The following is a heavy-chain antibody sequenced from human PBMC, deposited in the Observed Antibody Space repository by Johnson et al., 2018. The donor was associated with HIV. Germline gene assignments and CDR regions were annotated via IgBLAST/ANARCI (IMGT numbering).Heavy chain of an antibody. Sequence: EVQLVESGGGLVQPGGSLRLSCAASGFTFSSYWMSWVRQAPGKGLEWVANIKQDGSEKYYVDSVKGRFTISRDNAKNSLYLQMNSLRAEDTAVYYCARGSGVLTGGDSDAFDIWGQGTMVTVSS. CDR3: ARGSGVLTGGDSDAFDI. CDR1: GFTFSSYW. D-gene: IGHD4-17*01. V-gene: IGHV3-7*05. CDR2: IKQDGSEK. J-gene: IGHJ3*02.